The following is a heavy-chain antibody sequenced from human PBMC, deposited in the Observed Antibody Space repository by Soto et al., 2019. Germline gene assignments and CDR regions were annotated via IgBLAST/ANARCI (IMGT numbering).Heavy chain of an antibody. Sequence: SGPTLVNPTQTITLTCTFSGFSLSTSGVGVGWIRQPPGKALEWLGIIYWDDDKRYRPSLKSRLTITKDTSKNQLVLTMTNMDPVDTATYYCAHLPWKQLWPRAPVVYWGQGTPVTVSS. CDR2: IYWDDDK. D-gene: IGHD5-18*01. V-gene: IGHV2-5*02. J-gene: IGHJ4*02. CDR3: AHLPWKQLWPRAPVVY. CDR1: GFSLSTSGVG.